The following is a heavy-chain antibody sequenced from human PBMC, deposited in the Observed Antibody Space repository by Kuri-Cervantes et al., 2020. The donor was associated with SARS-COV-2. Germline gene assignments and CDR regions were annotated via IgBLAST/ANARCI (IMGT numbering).Heavy chain of an antibody. CDR3: ARGTVGAPGGGMDV. D-gene: IGHD1-26*01. J-gene: IGHJ6*02. CDR1: GGSISSSGHY. CDR2: IYTSGST. V-gene: IGHV4-39*07. Sequence: SETLSLTCSVSGGSISSSGHYWGWVRQPPGKGLEWIGRIYTSGSTNYNPSLKSRVTISVDTSKNQFSLKLSSVTAADTAVYYCARGTVGAPGGGMDVWGQGTTVTVSS.